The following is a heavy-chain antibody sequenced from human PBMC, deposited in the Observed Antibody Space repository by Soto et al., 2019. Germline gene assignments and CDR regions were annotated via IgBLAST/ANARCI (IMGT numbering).Heavy chain of an antibody. V-gene: IGHV4-30-4*01. J-gene: IGHJ4*02. D-gene: IGHD7-27*01. Sequence: SETLSLTCTVSGGSISNGYYSWSWIRQSPEKGLEWIGHIYSGVSTYSNPSLNGRLTISIDTSKNQFSLSLGSVTAADTAVYYCARGLSGDKVDYWGQGTLVAVS. CDR1: GGSISNGYYS. CDR2: IYSGVST. CDR3: ARGLSGDKVDY.